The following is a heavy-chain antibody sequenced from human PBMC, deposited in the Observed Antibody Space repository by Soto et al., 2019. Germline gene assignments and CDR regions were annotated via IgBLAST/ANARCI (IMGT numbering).Heavy chain of an antibody. Sequence: QVTLKESGPVLVKPTETLTLTCTVSGFSLSNARMGVSWIRQPPGKALEWLAHIFSNDEKSYSTSLKSRLTISKDTSKSQVVLTMTNMDPVDTATYYCARIEYSYGTHFYYYYGMDVWGQGTTVTVSS. CDR1: GFSLSNARMG. CDR3: ARIEYSYGTHFYYYYGMDV. CDR2: IFSNDEK. J-gene: IGHJ6*02. V-gene: IGHV2-26*01. D-gene: IGHD5-18*01.